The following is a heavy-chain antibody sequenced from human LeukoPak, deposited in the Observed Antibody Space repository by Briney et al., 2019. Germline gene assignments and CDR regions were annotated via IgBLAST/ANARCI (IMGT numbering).Heavy chain of an antibody. Sequence: ASVKVSCKVSGYTLTELSMHWVRQAPGKGLEWMGGFDPEDGETIYAQKFQGRVTMTEDTSTDTAYMELSSLRSEDTAVYYCARTNVLTGYYSEYSWFDPWGQGTLVTVSS. CDR3: ARTNVLTGYYSEYSWFDP. V-gene: IGHV1-24*01. J-gene: IGHJ5*02. D-gene: IGHD3-9*01. CDR1: GYTLTELS. CDR2: FDPEDGET.